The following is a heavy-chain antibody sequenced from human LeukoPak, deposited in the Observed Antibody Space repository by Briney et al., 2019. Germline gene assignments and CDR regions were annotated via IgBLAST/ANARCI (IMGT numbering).Heavy chain of an antibody. CDR1: GFTFSSHW. CDR2: IHEDGSDK. D-gene: IGHD1-1*01. CDR3: AKGKLYNWNLFDY. J-gene: IGHJ4*02. V-gene: IGHV3-7*05. Sequence: GGSLRLSCAASGFTFSSHWMNWVRQAPGKGLEWVANIHEDGSDKYYADSVKGRFTISRDNSKNSLYLQMNSLRTEDTALYYCAKGKLYNWNLFDYWGQGTLVTVSS.